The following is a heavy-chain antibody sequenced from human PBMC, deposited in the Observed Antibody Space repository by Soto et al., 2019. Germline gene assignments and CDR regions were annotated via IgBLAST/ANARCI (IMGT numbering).Heavy chain of an antibody. D-gene: IGHD6-6*01. Sequence: GAAVKVSCKASGGTFSSYAISWVRQAPGQGLEWMGGIIPIFGTANYAQKFQGRVTITADESTSTAYMELSSLRSEDTAVYYCARDYEAALSSHNGFDPWGQGTLVTVSS. J-gene: IGHJ5*02. V-gene: IGHV1-69*13. CDR3: ARDYEAALSSHNGFDP. CDR2: IIPIFGTA. CDR1: GGTFSSYA.